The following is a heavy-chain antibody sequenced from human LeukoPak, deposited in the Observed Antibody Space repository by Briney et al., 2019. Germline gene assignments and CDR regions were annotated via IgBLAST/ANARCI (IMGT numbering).Heavy chain of an antibody. CDR1: GFTFSSYA. CDR3: AKKRGYYYYYMDV. J-gene: IGHJ6*03. CDR2: ISGSGGST. V-gene: IGHV3-23*01. Sequence: PGGSLRLSCAASGFTFSSYAMSWVRRAPGKGLEWVSAISGSGGSTYYADSVKGRFTTSRDNSKNTLYLQMNSLRAEDTAVYYCAKKRGYYYYYMDVWGKGTTVTVSS.